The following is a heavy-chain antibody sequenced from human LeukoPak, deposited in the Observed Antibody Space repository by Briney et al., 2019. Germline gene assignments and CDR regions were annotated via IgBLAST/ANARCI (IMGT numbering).Heavy chain of an antibody. CDR1: GGSISSSSYY. CDR2: IYYSGST. V-gene: IGHV4-39*07. CDR3: ARWAYYYDSRDAFDI. Sequence: RPSETLSLTCTVSGGSISSSSYYWGWIRQPPGKGLEWIGSIYYSGSTYYNPSVKSRVTISVDTSKNQFSLKLSSVTAADTAVYYCARWAYYYDSRDAFDIWGQGTMVTVSS. J-gene: IGHJ3*02. D-gene: IGHD3-22*01.